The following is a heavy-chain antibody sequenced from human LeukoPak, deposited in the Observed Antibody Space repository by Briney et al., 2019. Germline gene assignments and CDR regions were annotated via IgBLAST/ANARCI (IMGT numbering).Heavy chain of an antibody. D-gene: IGHD1-26*01. V-gene: IGHV3-74*01. J-gene: IGHJ4*02. Sequence: PGGSLRLSCAASGFPFSSYWMHWVRQAPGKGLVWVSRINIDGSNTNYADSVKGRFTISRDNAKNTLYLQMDSLRAEDTAVYYCARSLEGAYDYWGQGTLVTVSS. CDR3: ARSLEGAYDY. CDR1: GFPFSSYW. CDR2: INIDGSNT.